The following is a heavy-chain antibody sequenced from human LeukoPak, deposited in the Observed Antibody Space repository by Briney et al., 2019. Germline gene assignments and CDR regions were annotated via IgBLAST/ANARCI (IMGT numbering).Heavy chain of an antibody. CDR2: IYFSGST. V-gene: IGHV4-39*07. CDR1: GGSVSSSSFY. D-gene: IGHD3-22*01. Sequence: SETLSLTCTVSGGSVSSSSFYWGWIRQPPGKGLEWIGSIYFSGSTYYNPSFQSRVTISVDTSKNQFSLKLSSVTAADTAVYYCARVRDETGYDSDAFDIWGQGTMVTVSP. J-gene: IGHJ3*02. CDR3: ARVRDETGYDSDAFDI.